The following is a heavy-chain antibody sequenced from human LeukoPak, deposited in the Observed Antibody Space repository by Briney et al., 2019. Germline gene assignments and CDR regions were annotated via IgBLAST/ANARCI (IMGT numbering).Heavy chain of an antibody. CDR2: IIPIFGTA. D-gene: IGHD1-14*01. CDR3: ARLAPPDHITPDY. V-gene: IGHV1-69*13. J-gene: IGHJ4*02. CDR1: GGTFSSYA. Sequence: ASVKVSCKASGGTFSSYAISWVRQAPGQGLEWMGGIIPIFGTANYAQKFQGRVTITADESTSTAYMELSSLRSEDTAVYYCARLAPPDHITPDYWGQGTLVTVSS.